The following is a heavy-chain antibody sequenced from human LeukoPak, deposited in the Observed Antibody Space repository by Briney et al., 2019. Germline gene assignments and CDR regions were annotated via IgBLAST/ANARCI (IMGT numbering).Heavy chain of an antibody. D-gene: IGHD1-1*01. J-gene: IGHJ6*03. Sequence: PSETLSLTCAVYGGSFSGYYWSWIRQPPGKGLEWIGEINHSGSTNYNPSLKSRVTISVDTSKNQFSLKLSSVTAADTAVYYCARGRKLEPRLYYYYYYYMNVWGKGTTVTVSS. CDR2: INHSGST. CDR3: ARGRKLEPRLYYYYYYYMNV. CDR1: GGSFSGYY. V-gene: IGHV4-34*01.